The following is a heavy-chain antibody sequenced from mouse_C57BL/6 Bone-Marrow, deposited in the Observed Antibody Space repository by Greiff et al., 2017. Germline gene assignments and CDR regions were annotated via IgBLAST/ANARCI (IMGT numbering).Heavy chain of an antibody. D-gene: IGHD2-3*01. CDR1: GFSLSTSGMG. J-gene: IGHJ4*01. CDR2: IYWDDDK. V-gene: IGHV8-12*01. Sequence: QVTLKESGPGILQSSQTLSLTCSFSGFSLSTSGMGVSWIRQPSGNGLEWLAHIYWDDDKRYNPSLKSRLTISKDTSRNQVFLKITSVDTADTATYYCARSGGGWLPSYAMDYWGQGTSVTVSS. CDR3: ARSGGGWLPSYAMDY.